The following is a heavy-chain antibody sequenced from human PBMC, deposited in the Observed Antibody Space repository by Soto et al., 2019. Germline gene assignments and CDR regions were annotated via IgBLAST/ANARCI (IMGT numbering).Heavy chain of an antibody. D-gene: IGHD5-12*01. CDR1: GYTFTSYA. J-gene: IGHJ5*02. V-gene: IGHV1-3*01. Sequence: ASVKVSCKASGYTFTSYAMHWVRQAPGQRLEWMGWINAGNGSTKYSQKFQGRVTITRDTSASTAYMELSSLRSEDTAVYYCARAPVNSGYDYWFDPWGQGTLVTVSS. CDR3: ARAPVNSGYDYWFDP. CDR2: INAGNGST.